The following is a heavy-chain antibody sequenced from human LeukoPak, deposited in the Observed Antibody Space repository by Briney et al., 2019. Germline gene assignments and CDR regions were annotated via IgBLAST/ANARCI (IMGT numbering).Heavy chain of an antibody. CDR3: TRDFYGIDY. CDR1: GFTFSDVW. J-gene: IGHJ4*02. D-gene: IGHD1-1*01. Sequence: GGSLRLSCAASGFTFSDVWMHWVRQAPGKGRGWVSYVSSDGSGTNYADSVKGPFTISTDNAKNTVYLQMNSLRAEATAVYYCTRDFYGIDYWGQGTLVSVSS. V-gene: IGHV3-74*01. CDR2: VSSDGSGT.